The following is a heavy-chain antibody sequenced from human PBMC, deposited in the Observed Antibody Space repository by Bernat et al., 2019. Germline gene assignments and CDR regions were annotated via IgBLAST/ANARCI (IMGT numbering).Heavy chain of an antibody. V-gene: IGHV3-23*01. Sequence: EVQLLESGGGLVQPGGSLRLSCAASGFTFSSYAMSWLRQAPGKGLEWVSAISGSGGSTYYADSVKGRFTSSRDNSKNTLYRQMNSLGAEDTAVYYCAKGPCTIGFGGFDIWGQGTMVTVSS. CDR3: AKGPCTIGFGGFDI. J-gene: IGHJ3*02. CDR1: GFTFSSYA. CDR2: ISGSGGST. D-gene: IGHD3-10*01.